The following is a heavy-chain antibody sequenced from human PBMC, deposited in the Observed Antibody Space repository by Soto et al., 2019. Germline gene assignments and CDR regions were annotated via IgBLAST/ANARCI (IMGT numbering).Heavy chain of an antibody. CDR1: GFTFSSYE. Sequence: GGSLRLSCAASGFTFSSYEMNWVLQAPGKGLEWVSYISSSGSTIYYADSVKGRFTISRDNAKNSLYLQMNSLRAEDTAVYYCARDQPVYNWNYGQLYYYGMDVWGQGTTVTVSS. CDR3: ARDQPVYNWNYGQLYYYGMDV. D-gene: IGHD1-7*01. V-gene: IGHV3-48*03. J-gene: IGHJ6*02. CDR2: ISSSGSTI.